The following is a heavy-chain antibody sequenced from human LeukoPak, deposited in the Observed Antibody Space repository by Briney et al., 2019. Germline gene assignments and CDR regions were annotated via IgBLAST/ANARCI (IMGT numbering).Heavy chain of an antibody. Sequence: GGSLRLSCAASGFTFSSYIMNWVRQAPGKGLEWVSYISSSSSTIYYADSVKGRFTISRDNAKNSLYLQMNSLRAEDTAVYYCARDWGYGGFDLWGRGTMVTVSS. CDR3: ARDWGYGGFDL. CDR1: GFTFSSYI. CDR2: ISSSSSTI. D-gene: IGHD5-12*01. J-gene: IGHJ2*01. V-gene: IGHV3-48*01.